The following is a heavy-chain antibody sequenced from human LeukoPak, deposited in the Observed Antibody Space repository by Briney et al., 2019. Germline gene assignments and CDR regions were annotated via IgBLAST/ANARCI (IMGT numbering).Heavy chain of an antibody. J-gene: IGHJ4*02. V-gene: IGHV3-21*01. CDR3: ARFISVAGTKGYFDH. D-gene: IGHD6-19*01. CDR1: GFTFTSYS. CDR2: ISSSSYI. Sequence: GGSLRLSCAASGFTFTSYSINWVRQAPGKGLEWVSFISSSSYIYYADSLRGRFTISRDNAKNSLYLQMNSLRAEDTAVYYCARFISVAGTKGYFDHWGQGTLDTVSS.